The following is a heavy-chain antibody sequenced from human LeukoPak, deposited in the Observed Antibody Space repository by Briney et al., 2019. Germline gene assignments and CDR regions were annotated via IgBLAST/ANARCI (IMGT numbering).Heavy chain of an antibody. CDR2: ISISGSSI. J-gene: IGHJ4*02. D-gene: IGHD3-10*01. CDR1: GFIFSTYS. CDR3: ARERFHGSGAPKYDF. Sequence: GGSLRLSCAASGFIFSTYSMIWVRQAPGRGLEWVAYISISGSSIYYADAVKGRFTISRDNAKNSLYLQGKSLRVDDTAVYYCARERFHGSGAPKYDFWGQGTLVTVSS. V-gene: IGHV3-48*04.